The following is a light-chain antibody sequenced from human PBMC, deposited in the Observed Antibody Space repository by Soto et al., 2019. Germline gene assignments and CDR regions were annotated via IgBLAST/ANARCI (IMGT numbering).Light chain of an antibody. V-gene: IGKV3-20*01. CDR1: QSVGSSY. CDR3: QQYGTLIT. CDR2: GAS. Sequence: EIVLTQSPGTLSLSPGERATLSCRASQSVGSSYLAWYQHKPGRAPRLLIYGASSRATGIPDRFSGSGSGTDFTLTISSLEPEDFAVYYCQQYGTLITFGPGTKVDIK. J-gene: IGKJ3*01.